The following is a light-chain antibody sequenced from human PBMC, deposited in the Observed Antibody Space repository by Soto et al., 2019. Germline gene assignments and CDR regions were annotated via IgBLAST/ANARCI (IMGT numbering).Light chain of an antibody. CDR1: SSDVGGYNY. V-gene: IGLV2-14*01. J-gene: IGLJ2*01. CDR3: SSYTSSSTLGHVV. Sequence: QSALTQPASVSGSPGQSITISCTGTSSDVGGYNYVSWYQQHPGKAPKFMIFDVRNRPSGVSNRFSGSKSGNTASLTISGLQAEDEADYYGSSYTSSSTLGHVVFGGGTKLTVL. CDR2: DVR.